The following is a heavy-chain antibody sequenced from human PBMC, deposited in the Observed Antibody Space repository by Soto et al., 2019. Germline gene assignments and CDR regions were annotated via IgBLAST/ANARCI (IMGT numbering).Heavy chain of an antibody. Sequence: ASVKVSSKVSGHTLTELSMHWVRQAPGKGHEWMGGFDPEDGETIYAQKFQGRVTMTEDTSTDTAYMELSSLRSEDTAVYYCATDVFFSSGYYWGQGTLVTVSS. V-gene: IGHV1-24*01. CDR1: GHTLTELS. D-gene: IGHD3-22*01. CDR2: FDPEDGET. CDR3: ATDVFFSSGYY. J-gene: IGHJ4*02.